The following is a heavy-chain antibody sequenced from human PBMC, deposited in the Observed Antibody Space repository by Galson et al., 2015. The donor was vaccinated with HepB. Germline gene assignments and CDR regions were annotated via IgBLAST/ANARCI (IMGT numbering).Heavy chain of an antibody. D-gene: IGHD2-15*01. J-gene: IGHJ3*02. Sequence: SLRLSCAASGFTVSRYGLHWARQSIGEGLEWVSGIGTTGDPHYPGSEKGRFTISREGAKNSFHLQMNSLRAGDTAVYYCVRGGGYDNPHDAFDIWGQGTMVTVSP. CDR1: GFTVSRYG. CDR2: IGTTGDP. CDR3: VRGGGYDNPHDAFDI. V-gene: IGHV3-13*05.